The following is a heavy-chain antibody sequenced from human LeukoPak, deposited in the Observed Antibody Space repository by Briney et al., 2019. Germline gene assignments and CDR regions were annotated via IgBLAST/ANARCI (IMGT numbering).Heavy chain of an antibody. CDR3: ARLDWGSRWYFDY. CDR1: GYTFTGYY. Sequence: ASVKVSCKASGYTFTGYYINWVRQAPGQGLEWMGWINPNSGGTNYAQKFQGRVTMTRDTAISTAYMELSRLRSDDTAVYYCARLDWGSRWYFDYWAQGTLVTVSS. V-gene: IGHV1-2*02. CDR2: INPNSGGT. D-gene: IGHD3/OR15-3a*01. J-gene: IGHJ4*02.